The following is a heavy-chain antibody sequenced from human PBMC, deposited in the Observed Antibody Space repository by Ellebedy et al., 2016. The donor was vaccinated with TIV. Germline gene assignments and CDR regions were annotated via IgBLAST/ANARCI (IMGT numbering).Heavy chain of an antibody. CDR3: ARNKDYGSELYGMDV. J-gene: IGHJ6*02. CDR2: ISAYNGNT. Sequence: ASVKVSCXASGGTFSSYAISWVRQAPGQGLEWMGWISAYNGNTNYAQKLQGRVTMTTDTSTSTAYMELRSLRSDDTAVYYCARNKDYGSELYGMDVWGQGTPVTVSS. CDR1: GGTFSSYA. D-gene: IGHD3-10*01. V-gene: IGHV1-18*01.